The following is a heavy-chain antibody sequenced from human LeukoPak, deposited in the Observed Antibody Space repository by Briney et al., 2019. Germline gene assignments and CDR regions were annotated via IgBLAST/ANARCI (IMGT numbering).Heavy chain of an antibody. CDR3: ARAYYYDSSGYYYPIDY. V-gene: IGHV3-23*01. CDR2: ISGSGGST. Sequence: GGSLRLSCAASGFTFSSYAMSWVRQAPGKGLEWVSAISGSGGSTYYADSVKGRFTISRDNAKNSLYLQMNSLRAEDTAVYYCARAYYYDSSGYYYPIDYWGQGTLVTVSS. D-gene: IGHD3-22*01. CDR1: GFTFSSYA. J-gene: IGHJ4*02.